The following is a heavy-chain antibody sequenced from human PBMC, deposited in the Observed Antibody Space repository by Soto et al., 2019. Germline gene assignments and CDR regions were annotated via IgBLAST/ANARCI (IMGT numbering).Heavy chain of an antibody. CDR3: ATQARGQQRATD. CDR2: ISAYNGNT. J-gene: IGHJ4*02. CDR1: GYTFTSYG. Sequence: ASVKVSCKASGYTFTSYGISWVRQAPGQGLEWMGWISAYNGNTNYAQKLQGRVTMTTDTSTSTAYMELRSLRSDDTAVYYCATQARGQQRATDWGQVPRVTVSS. D-gene: IGHD6-13*01. V-gene: IGHV1-18*01.